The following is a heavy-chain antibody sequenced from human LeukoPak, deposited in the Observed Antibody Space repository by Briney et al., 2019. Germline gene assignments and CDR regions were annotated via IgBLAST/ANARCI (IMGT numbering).Heavy chain of an antibody. J-gene: IGHJ4*02. D-gene: IGHD4-23*01. V-gene: IGHV3-23*01. CDR2: LSASGGYT. Sequence: GGSLRLSCTVSGFTVSSNSMSWVRQAPGKGLEWVSALSASGGYTYYADSVKGRFTISRDNSKNTLYLQMNSLGAEDTAIYYCAKGDYGGNSGSFFDYWGQGTLVTVSS. CDR1: GFTVSSNS. CDR3: AKGDYGGNSGSFFDY.